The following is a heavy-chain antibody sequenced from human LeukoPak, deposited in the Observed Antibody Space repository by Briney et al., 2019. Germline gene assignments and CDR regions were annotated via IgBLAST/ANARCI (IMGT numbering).Heavy chain of an antibody. CDR3: ARGGLTYYYDSSGYSDI. CDR1: GYTFTSYY. V-gene: IGHV1-46*01. Sequence: GASVKVSCKASGYTFTSYYMHWVRQAPGQGLEWMGIINPSGGSTSYAQKFQGRVTMTRDTSISTAYMELSRLRSDDTAVYYCARGGLTYYYDSSGYSDIWGQGTLVTVSS. J-gene: IGHJ4*02. D-gene: IGHD3-22*01. CDR2: INPSGGST.